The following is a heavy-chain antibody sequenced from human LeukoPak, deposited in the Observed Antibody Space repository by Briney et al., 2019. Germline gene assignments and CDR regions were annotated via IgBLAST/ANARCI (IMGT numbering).Heavy chain of an antibody. CDR2: ISYDGSNK. CDR1: GFTFSSYA. CDR3: ARDILLSYYFDY. Sequence: GRSLRLSWAASGFTFSSYAMHWVRQAPGKGLEWVAVISYDGSNKYYADSVKGRFTMSRDNSKNTLYLQMNSLRAEDTAMYYCARDILLSYYFDYWGQGTLVTVSS. J-gene: IGHJ4*02. D-gene: IGHD2/OR15-2a*01. V-gene: IGHV3-30-3*01.